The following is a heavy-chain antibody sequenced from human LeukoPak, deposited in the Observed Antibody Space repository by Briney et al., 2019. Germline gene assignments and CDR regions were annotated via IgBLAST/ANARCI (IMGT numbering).Heavy chain of an antibody. CDR2: ISGSSSST. CDR1: GFTFSSYA. D-gene: IGHD4-17*01. V-gene: IGHV3-23*01. CDR3: AKDRGGGLTTVTPSEY. Sequence: GGSLRLSCAASGFTFSSYAMTWVRQAPGKGLQWVSTISGSSSSTYYADSVKGRFTISRDNSNNTPYLQMDSLRAEDTALYYCAKDRGGGLTTVTPSEYWGQGTLVTVSS. J-gene: IGHJ4*02.